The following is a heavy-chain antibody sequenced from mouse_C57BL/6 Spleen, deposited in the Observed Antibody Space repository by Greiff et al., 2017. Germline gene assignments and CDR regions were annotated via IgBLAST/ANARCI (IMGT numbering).Heavy chain of an antibody. CDR1: GYTFTSYD. CDR2: FYPRDGST. Sequence: VQLQQSGPELVKPGASVKLSCKASGYTFTSYDINWVKQRPGRGLEWIGWFYPRDGSTKYNEKFKGKATLTVDTSSSTAYMELHSLTSEDSAVYFCANPYSSYLYYFDYWGQGTTLAVSS. J-gene: IGHJ2*01. D-gene: IGHD2-5*01. CDR3: ANPYSSYLYYFDY. V-gene: IGHV1-85*01.